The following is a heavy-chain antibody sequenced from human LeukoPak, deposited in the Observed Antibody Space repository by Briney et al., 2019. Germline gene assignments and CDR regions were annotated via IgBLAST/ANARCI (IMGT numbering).Heavy chain of an antibody. D-gene: IGHD3-10*01. Sequence: PGGSLRLSCAASGFTFSSYAMSWVRQAPGKGLEWVSAISGSGGSTYYADSVKGRFTISRDNSKNTLYLQMNSLRAEDTAVYYGAKDVTMVRGVDDYWGQGTLVTVSS. CDR3: AKDVTMVRGVDDY. CDR1: GFTFSSYA. J-gene: IGHJ4*02. V-gene: IGHV3-23*01. CDR2: ISGSGGST.